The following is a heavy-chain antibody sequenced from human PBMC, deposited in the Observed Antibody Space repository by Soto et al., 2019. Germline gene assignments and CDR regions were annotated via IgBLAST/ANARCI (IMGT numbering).Heavy chain of an antibody. Sequence: GGSLRLSCAASGFTFSSYAMSWVRQAPGKGLEWVSAISGSGGSTYYADSVKGRFTISRDNSKNTLYLQMNSLRAEDTAVYYCAKVGSAFQLLYPLYYFDYWGEGTLVNV. V-gene: IGHV3-23*01. J-gene: IGHJ4*02. CDR2: ISGSGGST. CDR3: AKVGSAFQLLYPLYYFDY. D-gene: IGHD2-2*02. CDR1: GFTFSSYA.